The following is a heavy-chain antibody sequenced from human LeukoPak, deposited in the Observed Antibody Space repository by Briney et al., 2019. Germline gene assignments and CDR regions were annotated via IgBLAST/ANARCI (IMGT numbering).Heavy chain of an antibody. J-gene: IGHJ6*03. Sequence: GASVKVSCKASGGTFSSYAISWVRQAPGQGLEWMGWINPNSGGTNYAQKFQGRVTMTRDTSISAAYMELSRLRSDDTAVYYCARAIAARPDYYYYMDVWGKGTTVTVSS. CDR2: INPNSGGT. CDR3: ARAIAARPDYYYYMDV. D-gene: IGHD6-6*01. V-gene: IGHV1-2*02. CDR1: GGTFSSYA.